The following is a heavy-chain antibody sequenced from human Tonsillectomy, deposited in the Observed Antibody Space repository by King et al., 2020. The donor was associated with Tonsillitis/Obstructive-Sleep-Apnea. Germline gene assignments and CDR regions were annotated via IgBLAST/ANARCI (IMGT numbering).Heavy chain of an antibody. D-gene: IGHD4-17*01. CDR3: ARDWSSSVTSPLHFDY. J-gene: IGHJ4*02. Sequence: QLVQSGAEVKKPGASVKVSCKASGYTFTSYGISWVRQAPGQGLEWMGWISAYNGNTNYAQKLQGRVTMTKDTSTSTAYMELRSLRSDDTAVYYWARDWSSSVTSPLHFDYWGQGTLVTVSS. V-gene: IGHV1-18*01. CDR1: GYTFTSYG. CDR2: ISAYNGNT.